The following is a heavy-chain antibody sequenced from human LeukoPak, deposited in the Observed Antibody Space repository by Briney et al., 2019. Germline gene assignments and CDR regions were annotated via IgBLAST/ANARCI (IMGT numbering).Heavy chain of an antibody. CDR2: INHSGST. D-gene: IGHD2-15*01. CDR1: GGSFSGYY. J-gene: IGHJ4*02. CDR3: ARGLRSVVVVAAFYYFDY. V-gene: IGHV4-34*01. Sequence: NPSETLSLTCAVYGGSFSGYYWSWIRQPPGKGLEWIGEINHSGSTNYNPFLKSRVTISVDTSKNQFSLKLSSVTAADTAVYYCARGLRSVVVVAAFYYFDYWGQGTLVTVSS.